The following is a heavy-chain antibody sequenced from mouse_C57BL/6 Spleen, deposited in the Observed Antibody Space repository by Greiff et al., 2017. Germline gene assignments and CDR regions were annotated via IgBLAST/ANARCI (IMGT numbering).Heavy chain of an antibody. CDR1: GYTFTSYW. Sequence: VQLQQPGAELVMPGASVKLSCKASGYTFTSYWMHWVKQRPGQGLEWIGEIDPSDSYTNYNQKFKGKSTLTVDKSSSTAYMQLSSLTSEDSAVYYCARYYDEAWFAYWGQGTLVTVSA. CDR3: ARYYDEAWFAY. CDR2: IDPSDSYT. J-gene: IGHJ3*01. V-gene: IGHV1-69*01. D-gene: IGHD2-4*01.